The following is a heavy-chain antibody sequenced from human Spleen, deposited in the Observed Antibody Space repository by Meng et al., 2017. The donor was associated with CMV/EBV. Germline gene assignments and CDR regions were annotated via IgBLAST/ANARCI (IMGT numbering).Heavy chain of an antibody. CDR3: AREAPVYDAFDV. D-gene: IGHD3-16*01. CDR1: GFTFSDYA. CDR2: ISYDGSNK. V-gene: IGHV3-30*04. J-gene: IGHJ3*01. Sequence: GGSLRLSCTASGFTFSDYAITWVRQVPGKGLEWVAVISYDGSNKYYADSVKGRFTISRDNSKNTLYLQMNSLRAEDTAVYYCAREAPVYDAFDVWGQGTMVTVSS.